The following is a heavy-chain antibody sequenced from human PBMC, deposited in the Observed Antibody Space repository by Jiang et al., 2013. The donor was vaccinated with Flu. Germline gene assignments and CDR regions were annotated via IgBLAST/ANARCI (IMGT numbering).Heavy chain of an antibody. CDR2: VNSDGTET. D-gene: IGHD1-1*01. CDR3: VRDNSNWNEEFDY. Sequence: QLVESGGGLVQPGGSLRLSCAASGFIFSSYWMHWVRQVPGEGLVWVSHVNSDGTETSYADSVKGRFTISRDNAKNTLYLQMNSLRVEDTAVYYCVRDNSNWNEEFDYWGQGTLVTVSS. CDR1: GFIFSSYW. V-gene: IGHV3-74*01. J-gene: IGHJ4*02.